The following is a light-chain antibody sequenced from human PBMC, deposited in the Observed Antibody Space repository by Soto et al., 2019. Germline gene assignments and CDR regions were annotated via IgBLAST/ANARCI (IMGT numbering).Light chain of an antibody. V-gene: IGLV3-21*04. CDR3: QVWDITTDHYV. J-gene: IGLJ1*01. CDR2: YDS. Sequence: SYELTQPPSVSVAPEKTARITCGGNNIRSKRVHWYRQKPGQAPVLVIYYDSDRPSGIPERFSGSNSGNTATLTISRVEAGDEADYYCQVWDITTDHYVFGTGTKLTVL. CDR1: NIRSKR.